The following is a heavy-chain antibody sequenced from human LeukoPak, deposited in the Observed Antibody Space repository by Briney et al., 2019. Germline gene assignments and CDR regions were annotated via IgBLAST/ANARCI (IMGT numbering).Heavy chain of an antibody. J-gene: IGHJ4*02. Sequence: GGSLRLSCAASGFTFSSYAMHWVRQAPGKGLEWVAVISYDGSNKYYADSVKGRFTISRDNFKNTLYLQMNSLRAEDTAVYYCARRQLGYCSGGSCYGEGFDYWGQGTLVTVSS. CDR2: ISYDGSNK. CDR3: ARRQLGYCSGGSCYGEGFDY. V-gene: IGHV3-30*04. D-gene: IGHD2-15*01. CDR1: GFTFSSYA.